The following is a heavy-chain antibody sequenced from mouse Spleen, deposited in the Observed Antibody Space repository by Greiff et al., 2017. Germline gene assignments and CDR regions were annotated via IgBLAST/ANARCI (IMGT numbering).Heavy chain of an antibody. CDR2: INPSSGYT. V-gene: IGHV1-4*01. D-gene: IGHD1-1*01. Sequence: VMLVESGAELARPGASVKMSCKASGYTFTSYTMHWVKQRPGQGLEWIGYINPSSGYTNYNQKFKDKATLTADKSSSTAYMQLSSLTSEDSAVYYCAREDYYGSSYYFDYWGQGTTLTVSA. CDR3: AREDYYGSSYYFDY. CDR1: GYTFTSYT. J-gene: IGHJ2*01.